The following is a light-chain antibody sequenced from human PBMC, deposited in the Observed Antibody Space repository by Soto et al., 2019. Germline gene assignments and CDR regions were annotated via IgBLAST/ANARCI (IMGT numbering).Light chain of an antibody. Sequence: DIQLTQSPSLLSASLGDRVAITCRASESIFSHLNWFQQKPGKAPKLLIYAASTLQSGVPSRFSGSGSGTDFTLTIDSLQLEDFSTYYCQQSYRSPVTFGQGTRLEIK. CDR3: QQSYRSPVT. CDR2: AAS. J-gene: IGKJ5*01. V-gene: IGKV1-39*01. CDR1: ESIFSH.